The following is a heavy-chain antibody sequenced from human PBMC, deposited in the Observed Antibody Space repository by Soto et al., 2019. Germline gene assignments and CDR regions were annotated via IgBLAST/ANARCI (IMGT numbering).Heavy chain of an antibody. CDR2: IIPIFGTA. CDR3: ARGLGYGSSASGAHLGSWFDS. V-gene: IGHV1-69*06. J-gene: IGHJ5*01. D-gene: IGHD2-2*01. CDR1: GGTFSSYA. Sequence: QVQLVQSGAEVKKPGSSVKVSCKASGGTFSSYAISWVRQAPGQGLEWMGGIIPIFGTANYAQKFQGRVTITADKSTSTAHMALGSLRSDDTAVYYCARGLGYGSSASGAHLGSWFDSWGQGPLVTVAS.